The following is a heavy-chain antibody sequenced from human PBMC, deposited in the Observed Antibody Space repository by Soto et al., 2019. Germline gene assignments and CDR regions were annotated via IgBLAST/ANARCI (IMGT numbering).Heavy chain of an antibody. V-gene: IGHV3-33*01. CDR2: IWYDGSNK. CDR1: GFTFSSYG. J-gene: IGHJ4*02. CDR3: ARADRVTPFDY. D-gene: IGHD2-21*02. Sequence: QVQLVESGGGVVQPGRSLRLSCAASGFTFSSYGMHWVRQAPGKGLEWVAVIWYDGSNKYYADSVKGRFTISRDNSKNTLYLQMNSLRAEDTAVYDCARADRVTPFDYWGQGTLVTVSS.